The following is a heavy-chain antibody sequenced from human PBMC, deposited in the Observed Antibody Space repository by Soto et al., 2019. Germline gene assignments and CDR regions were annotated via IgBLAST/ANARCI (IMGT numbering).Heavy chain of an antibody. V-gene: IGHV1-46*01. CDR3: ARDGEAYYYDSSGYYNWFDP. Sequence: ASVTVSCKASGYTFTSYYMHWVRKTPGQGLEWMGILNPSGGSTSYAQKFQGRVTMTRDTSTSTVYMELSSLRSEDTAVYYCARDGEAYYYDSSGYYNWFDPWGQGTLVTVSS. CDR2: LNPSGGST. J-gene: IGHJ5*02. D-gene: IGHD3-22*01. CDR1: GYTFTSYY.